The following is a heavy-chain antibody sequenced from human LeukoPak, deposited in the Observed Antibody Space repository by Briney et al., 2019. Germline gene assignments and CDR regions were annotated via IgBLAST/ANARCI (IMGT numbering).Heavy chain of an antibody. CDR2: MNPNSGNT. V-gene: IGHV1-8*01. CDR3: ARVDYYDSSGYYAGHYDY. CDR1: GYTFTSYD. Sequence: ASVKVSCKASGYTFTSYDINWVRQATGQGLEWMGWMNPNSGNTGYAQKFQGRVTMTRNTSISTAYMELSSLRSEDTAVYYCARVDYYDSSGYYAGHYDYWGQGTLVTVSS. D-gene: IGHD3-22*01. J-gene: IGHJ4*02.